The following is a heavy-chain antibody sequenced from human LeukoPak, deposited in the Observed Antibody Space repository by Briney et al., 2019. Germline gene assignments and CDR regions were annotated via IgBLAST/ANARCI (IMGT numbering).Heavy chain of an antibody. Sequence: SETLSLTCAVSGQSIGSGYYWGWIRQPPGKGLEWIGYIYYSGSTYYNPSLKSRVTISVDTSKDQFSLKLSSVTAADTAVYYCARAVLYDLWSGGYFDYWGQGTLVTVSS. V-gene: IGHV4-38-2*01. CDR1: GQSIGSGYY. CDR3: ARAVLYDLWSGGYFDY. CDR2: IYYSGST. D-gene: IGHD3-3*01. J-gene: IGHJ4*02.